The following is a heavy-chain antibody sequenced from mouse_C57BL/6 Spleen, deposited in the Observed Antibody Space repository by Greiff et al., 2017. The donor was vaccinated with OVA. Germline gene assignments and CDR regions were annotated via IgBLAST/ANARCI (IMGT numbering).Heavy chain of an antibody. Sequence: QVQLKQSGAELARPGASVKLSCKASGYTFTSYGISWVKQRTGQGLEWIGEIYPRSGNTYYNEKFKGKATLTADKSSSTAYMELRSLTSEDSAVYFCARSLMITRYFDYGGQGTTLTVSS. V-gene: IGHV1-81*01. CDR2: IYPRSGNT. CDR3: ARSLMITRYFDY. D-gene: IGHD2-4*01. CDR1: GYTFTSYG. J-gene: IGHJ2*01.